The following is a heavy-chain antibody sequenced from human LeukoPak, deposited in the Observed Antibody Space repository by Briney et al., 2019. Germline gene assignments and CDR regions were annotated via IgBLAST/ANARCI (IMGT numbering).Heavy chain of an antibody. V-gene: IGHV3-7*03. Sequence: GGSLRLSCAASGFTFGAYYMTWVRQAPGKGLEWVANIKQDGSEKYYVDSVKARFTISRDNANNSLYLQMNSLRAEDTAVYYCARMSGIAVAAIWISYFDYWGQGTLVTVSS. D-gene: IGHD6-19*01. CDR3: ARMSGIAVAAIWISYFDY. CDR1: GFTFGAYY. CDR2: IKQDGSEK. J-gene: IGHJ4*02.